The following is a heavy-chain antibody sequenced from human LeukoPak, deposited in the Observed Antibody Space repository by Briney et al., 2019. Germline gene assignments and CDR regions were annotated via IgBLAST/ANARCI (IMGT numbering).Heavy chain of an antibody. CDR1: GYXFTNYW. CDR3: ARRIGNNWFDP. CDR2: IYPGDSDT. Sequence: GESLKISCNGSGYXFTNYWIGWVRQMPGKGLEWMGIIYPGDSDTRYSPSFQGQVTISADESISIAYLQWSSLKASDTAMYYCARRIGNNWFDPWGQGTLVTVSS. V-gene: IGHV5-51*01. J-gene: IGHJ5*02. D-gene: IGHD1-26*01.